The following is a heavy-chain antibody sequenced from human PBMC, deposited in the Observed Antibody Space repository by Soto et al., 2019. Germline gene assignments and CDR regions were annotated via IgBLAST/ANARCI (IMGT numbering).Heavy chain of an antibody. J-gene: IGHJ4*02. Sequence: GGSLRLSCAASGFTVSSNYMSWVRRAPGKGLEWVSVIYSGGSTYYADSVKGRFTISRDNSNNTLYLQMNSLRAEDTAVYYCARGRGVELGHSGYDYFDYWGQGTLVTVSS. CDR1: GFTVSSNY. D-gene: IGHD5-12*01. CDR2: IYSGGST. CDR3: ARGRGVELGHSGYDYFDY. V-gene: IGHV3-66*01.